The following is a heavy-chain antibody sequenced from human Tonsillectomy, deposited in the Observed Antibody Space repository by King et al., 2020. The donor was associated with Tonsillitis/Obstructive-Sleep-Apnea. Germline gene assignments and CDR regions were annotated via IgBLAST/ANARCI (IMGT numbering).Heavy chain of an antibody. J-gene: IGHJ4*02. V-gene: IGHV1-69*01. CDR3: ARGIVATIPGGDYFDY. Sequence: QLVQSGAEVKKPGASVKVSCKASGGTFSSYAISWVRQTPGQGLEWMGGIIPIFGTANYAQKFQGRVTITADESTSTAYMELSSLRSEDTAGYYCARGIVATIPGGDYFDYWGQGTLVTVSS. CDR2: IIPIFGTA. D-gene: IGHD5-12*01. CDR1: GGTFSSYA.